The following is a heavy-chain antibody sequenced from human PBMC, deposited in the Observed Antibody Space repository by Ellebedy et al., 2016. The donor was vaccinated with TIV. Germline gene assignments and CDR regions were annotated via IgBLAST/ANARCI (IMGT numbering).Heavy chain of an antibody. CDR1: GYTFIGYY. J-gene: IGHJ4*02. CDR2: INPNSGGT. D-gene: IGHD4-17*01. Sequence: ASVKVSXXASGYTFIGYYIHWVRQAPGQGLEWMGWINPNSGGTNYAQKFQGRFTMTRDTSISTAYMELSRLISDDTAVYYCARGTTVDYWGQGTLVTVSS. V-gene: IGHV1-2*02. CDR3: ARGTTVDY.